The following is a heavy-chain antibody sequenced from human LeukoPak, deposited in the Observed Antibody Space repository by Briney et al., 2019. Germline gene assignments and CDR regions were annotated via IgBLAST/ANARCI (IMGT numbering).Heavy chain of an antibody. CDR3: ATRNYYDSSGYYL. CDR1: GGSISSSSYY. V-gene: IGHV4-39*07. CDR2: IYYSGST. J-gene: IGHJ5*02. Sequence: SETLSLTCTVSGGSISSSSYYWGWIRQPPGKGLEWIGSIYYSGSTYYNPSLKSRVTISVDTSKNQFSLKLSSVTAADTAVYYCATRNYYDSSGYYLWGQGTLVTVSS. D-gene: IGHD3-22*01.